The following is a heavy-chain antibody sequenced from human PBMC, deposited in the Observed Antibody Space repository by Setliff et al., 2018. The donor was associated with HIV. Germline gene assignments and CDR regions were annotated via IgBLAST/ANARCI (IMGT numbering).Heavy chain of an antibody. CDR2: LYTSGST. Sequence: PSETLSLTCTVSGGSISSGTYYWSWIRQPAGKALEWIGHLYTSGSTNYNPSLKSRVTISVDTSKNQFSLRLSSVTAADTAVYYCARGRSCSSSSCYLVYYYYYGMDVWGHGSTVTVSS. J-gene: IGHJ6*02. CDR1: GGSISSGTYY. D-gene: IGHD2-2*01. V-gene: IGHV4-61*09. CDR3: ARGRSCSSSSCYLVYYYYYGMDV.